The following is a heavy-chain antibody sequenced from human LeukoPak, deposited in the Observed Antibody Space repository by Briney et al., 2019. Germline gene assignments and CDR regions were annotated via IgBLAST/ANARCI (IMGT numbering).Heavy chain of an antibody. CDR3: ARDLSGVTGYTYGRGIDY. D-gene: IGHD5-18*01. V-gene: IGHV3-66*01. Sequence: GGSLRLSCAASGFTVSSNYMSWVRQAPGKGLEWVSVIYSGGSTYYADSVKGRFTISRDSSKNTLYLQMNSLRAEDTAVYYCARDLSGVTGYTYGRGIDYWGQGTLVTVSS. CDR2: IYSGGST. CDR1: GFTVSSNY. J-gene: IGHJ4*02.